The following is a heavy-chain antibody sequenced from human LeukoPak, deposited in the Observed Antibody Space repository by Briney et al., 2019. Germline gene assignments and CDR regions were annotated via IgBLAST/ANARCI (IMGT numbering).Heavy chain of an antibody. V-gene: IGHV4-31*03. CDR1: GGSISTTNYY. CDR2: IYYSGST. D-gene: IGHD2-21*02. CDR3: ARVGCSGGDCYFNWFDP. Sequence: KSSETLSLTCTVSGGSISTTNYYWGWIRQPPGRDLEWIGYIYYSGSTYYNPSLKSRVTISVDTSKNQFSLKLSSVTAADTAVYYCARVGCSGGDCYFNWFDPWGQGTLVTVSS. J-gene: IGHJ5*02.